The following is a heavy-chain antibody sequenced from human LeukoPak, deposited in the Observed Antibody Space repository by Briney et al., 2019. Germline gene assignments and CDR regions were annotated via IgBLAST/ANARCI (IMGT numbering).Heavy chain of an antibody. CDR2: IHSSGIT. J-gene: IGHJ4*02. V-gene: IGHV4-59*01. Sequence: SETLSLTCTVSGGSISNSYWSWIRQSPGEGLEWIGYIHSSGITIYNPSLKSRLTISLVTSKNQFSLKLTSVTVADTAMYYCARGRTTRRVMVDYFDYWGQGTLVTVSS. CDR1: GGSISNSY. D-gene: IGHD4/OR15-4a*01. CDR3: ARGRTTRRVMVDYFDY.